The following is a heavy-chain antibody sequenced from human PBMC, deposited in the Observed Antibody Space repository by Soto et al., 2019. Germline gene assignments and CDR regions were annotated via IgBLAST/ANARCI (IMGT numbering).Heavy chain of an antibody. CDR1: GYTFTSYD. Sequence: GASVKVSCKASGYTFTSYDINWLRQATGQGLEWMGWMNPNSGNTGYAQKFQGRVTMTRNTSISTAYMELSSLRSEDTAVYYCVRKYYFDSSAYRLRHLFDPWGQGTLVTVSS. CDR2: MNPNSGNT. CDR3: VRKYYFDSSAYRLRHLFDP. J-gene: IGHJ5*02. D-gene: IGHD3-22*01. V-gene: IGHV1-8*01.